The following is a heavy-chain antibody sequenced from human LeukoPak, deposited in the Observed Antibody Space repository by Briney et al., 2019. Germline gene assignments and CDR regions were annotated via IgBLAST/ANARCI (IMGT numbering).Heavy chain of an antibody. D-gene: IGHD2-8*01. Sequence: GRSLRLSCAASGFTFSSHGMHWVRQAPRKGLQWVAVIWYDGSNKYYADSVKGRFTISRDNSKNMLYLLMSSLRAEDTAVYYCARWGNCAKLDYWGQGTLVTVSS. J-gene: IGHJ4*02. CDR1: GFTFSSHG. CDR2: IWYDGSNK. CDR3: ARWGNCAKLDY. V-gene: IGHV3-33*01.